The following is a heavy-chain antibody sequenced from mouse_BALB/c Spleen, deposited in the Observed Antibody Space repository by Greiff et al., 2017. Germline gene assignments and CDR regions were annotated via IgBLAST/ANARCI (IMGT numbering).Heavy chain of an antibody. D-gene: IGHD2-13*01. V-gene: IGHV1-14*01. CDR3: ARWGWGDDDWFAY. CDR2: INPYNDGT. CDR1: GYTFTSYV. Sequence: EVQRVESGPELVKPGASVKMSCKASGYTFTSYVMHWVKQKPGQGLEWIGYINPYNDGTKYNEKFKGKATLTSDKSSSTAYMELSSLTSEDSAVYYCARWGWGDDDWFAYWGQGTLVTVSA. J-gene: IGHJ3*01.